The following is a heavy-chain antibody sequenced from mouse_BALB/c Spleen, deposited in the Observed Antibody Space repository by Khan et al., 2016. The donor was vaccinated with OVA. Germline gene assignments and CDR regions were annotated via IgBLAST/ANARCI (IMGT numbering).Heavy chain of an antibody. CDR3: AKHTAKYSMDY. CDR1: GYTFTSHT. CDR2: INPRSGYT. Sequence: VQLQESGAELARPGASVKMSCKASGYTFTSHTMHWVKQRPGQGLEWIGYINPRSGYTNYNQKFNDKATLTADKSSSTAYMQLSSLTSEDSAVYSGAKHTAKYSMDYWGQGTTVTVSS. D-gene: IGHD1-2*01. V-gene: IGHV1-4*01. J-gene: IGHJ4*01.